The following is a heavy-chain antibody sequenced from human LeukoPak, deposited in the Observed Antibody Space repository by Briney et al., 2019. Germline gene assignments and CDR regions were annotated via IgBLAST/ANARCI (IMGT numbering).Heavy chain of an antibody. D-gene: IGHD6-19*01. Sequence: SETLSLTCAVYGGSFSGYYWGWIRQPPGKGLEWIGSIYYSGSTYYNPSLKSRVTISVDTSKNQFSLKLSSVTAADTAVYYCATLPRAVAGTLQSRPPHDEWGQGTLVTVSS. CDR1: GGSFSGYY. CDR3: ATLPRAVAGTLQSRPPHDE. J-gene: IGHJ4*02. V-gene: IGHV4-39*01. CDR2: IYYSGST.